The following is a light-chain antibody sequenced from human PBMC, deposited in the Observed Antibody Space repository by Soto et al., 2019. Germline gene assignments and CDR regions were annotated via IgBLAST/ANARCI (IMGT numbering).Light chain of an antibody. CDR1: SNDVGAYNF. J-gene: IGLJ3*02. V-gene: IGLV2-14*01. CDR3: NSYTTSGTWV. Sequence: QSALTQPASVSGSPGQSITISCTGTSNDVGAYNFVSWYQHHPGKAPKLIIYEVNNRPSGVSNRLSGSKSDNTASLTVSGLLAEDEADYYCNSYTTSGTWVFGGGTKLTVL. CDR2: EVN.